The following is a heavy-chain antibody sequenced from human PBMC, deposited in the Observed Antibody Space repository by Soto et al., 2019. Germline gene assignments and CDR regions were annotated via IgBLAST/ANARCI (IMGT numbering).Heavy chain of an antibody. V-gene: IGHV3-23*01. CDR3: AKDLRPDGRYDLDY. Sequence: EVQLLESGGGLAQAGGSLRLSCAASGFNFRIYAMNWVRQAPGKGLEWVSVMIGDGTSWDYADSVRGRFTISRDNSKNTLYLQMNGLRAEDTAVYYCAKDLRPDGRYDLDYWGQGTLVTVSS. D-gene: IGHD1-26*01. J-gene: IGHJ4*02. CDR2: MIGDGTSW. CDR1: GFNFRIYA.